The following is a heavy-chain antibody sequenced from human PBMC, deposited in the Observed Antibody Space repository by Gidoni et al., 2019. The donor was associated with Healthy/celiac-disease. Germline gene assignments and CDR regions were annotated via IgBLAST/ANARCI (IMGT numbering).Heavy chain of an antibody. CDR3: ATVTSRYCSGGSCYRDAFDI. CDR2: IIPIFCTA. Sequence: QVQLVQSGAEVKKPGSSVKVSCKASGGTFSSYATRWVRQAPGQGLEWMGGIIPIFCTANYAQKFQGRVTITADESTSTAYMELSSLRSEDTAVYYCATVTSRYCSGGSCYRDAFDIWGQGTMVTVSS. J-gene: IGHJ3*02. V-gene: IGHV1-69*01. D-gene: IGHD2-15*01. CDR1: GGTFSSYA.